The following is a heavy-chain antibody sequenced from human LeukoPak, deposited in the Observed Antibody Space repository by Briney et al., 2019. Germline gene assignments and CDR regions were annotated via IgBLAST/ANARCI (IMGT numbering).Heavy chain of an antibody. Sequence: GGSLRLSCAASGFTFSRHWMSWVLQAPGKGLEWVANIKEDGREKYYVDSVRGRFTISRDNAKQSLYLQMNSLTAEDTAVYFCAKYNGYDLDYWGQGTLVTASP. CDR1: GFTFSRHW. CDR3: AKYNGYDLDY. CDR2: IKEDGREK. D-gene: IGHD5-12*01. J-gene: IGHJ4*02. V-gene: IGHV3-7*01.